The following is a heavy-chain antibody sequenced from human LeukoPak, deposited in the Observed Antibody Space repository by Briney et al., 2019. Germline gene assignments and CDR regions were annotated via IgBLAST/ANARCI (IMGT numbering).Heavy chain of an antibody. CDR1: GGSISSSSYY. V-gene: IGHV4-39*07. J-gene: IGHJ5*02. D-gene: IGHD3-22*01. CDR3: ARAQYYYDSSGYNNWFDP. Sequence: SETLSLTCTVSGGSISSSSYYWGWIRQPPGKGLEWMGSIYYSGSTYYNPSLKSRVTISVDTSKNQFSLKLSSVTAADTAVYYCARAQYYYDSSGYNNWFDPWGQGTLVTVSS. CDR2: IYYSGST.